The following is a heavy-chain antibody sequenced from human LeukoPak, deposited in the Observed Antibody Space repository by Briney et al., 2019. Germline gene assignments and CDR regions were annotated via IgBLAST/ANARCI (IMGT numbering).Heavy chain of an antibody. J-gene: IGHJ4*02. D-gene: IGHD6-13*01. V-gene: IGHV4-59*01. CDR1: GGSISSYY. Sequence: PSETLSLTCTVSGGSISSYYWSWLRQPPGKGLEWIGYIYYSGSTNYNPSLKSRVTISVDTSKNHFSLKLNSVTAADTAVYYCTRGYSTSWTYYFDYWGQGALVTVSS. CDR2: IYYSGST. CDR3: TRGYSTSWTYYFDY.